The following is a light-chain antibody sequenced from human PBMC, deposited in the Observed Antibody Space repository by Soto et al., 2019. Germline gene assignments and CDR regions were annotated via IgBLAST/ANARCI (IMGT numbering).Light chain of an antibody. CDR3: QHYLNYPIT. V-gene: IGKV1-5*01. CDR2: DAS. CDR1: QSISSW. J-gene: IGKJ5*01. Sequence: ITQSPSSLSASVGDRVTIPCRASQSISSWLAWYQQKPGKAPKLLIYDASSLESGVPSRFSGSGSGTEFTLTISSLQPDDFATYYCQHYLNYPITFGQGTRLEI.